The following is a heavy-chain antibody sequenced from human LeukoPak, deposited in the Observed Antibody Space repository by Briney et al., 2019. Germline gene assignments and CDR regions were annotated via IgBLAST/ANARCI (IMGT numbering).Heavy chain of an antibody. Sequence: ASVKVSCKASGGTFSSYAISWVRQAPGQGLEWMGGIIPIFGTANYTQKFQGRVTITADESTSTAYMELSSLRSEDTAVYYCARGEVVTYFDYWGQGTLVTVSS. CDR2: IIPIFGTA. V-gene: IGHV1-69*01. CDR1: GGTFSSYA. J-gene: IGHJ4*02. CDR3: ARGEVVTYFDY. D-gene: IGHD4-23*01.